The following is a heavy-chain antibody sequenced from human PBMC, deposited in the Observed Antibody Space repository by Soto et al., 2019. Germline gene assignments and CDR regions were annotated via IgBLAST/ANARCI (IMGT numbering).Heavy chain of an antibody. CDR3: AAGAALAFRYYYYGMDV. CDR1: GYTFTSYG. Sequence: ASVKVSCKASGYTFTSYGISWVRQAPGQGLEWMGWISAYNGNTNYAQKLQGRVTMTTDTSTSTAYMELRSLGSDDTAVYYCAAGAALAFRYYYYGMDVWGQGTTVTVSS. CDR2: ISAYNGNT. J-gene: IGHJ6*02. V-gene: IGHV1-18*01. D-gene: IGHD3-10*01.